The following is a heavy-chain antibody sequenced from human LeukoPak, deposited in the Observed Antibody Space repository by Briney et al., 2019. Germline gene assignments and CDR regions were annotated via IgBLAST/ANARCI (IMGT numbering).Heavy chain of an antibody. CDR1: GGSFSGYY. V-gene: IGHV4-34*01. J-gene: IGHJ3*02. Sequence: PSETLSLTRAVYGGSFSGYYWSWIRQPPGKGLEWIGEINHSGSTNYNPSLKSRVTISVDTSKNQFSLRLSSVTAADTAVYYCGMATIDVYAFDIWGQGTMVTVSS. D-gene: IGHD5-12*01. CDR3: GMATIDVYAFDI. CDR2: INHSGST.